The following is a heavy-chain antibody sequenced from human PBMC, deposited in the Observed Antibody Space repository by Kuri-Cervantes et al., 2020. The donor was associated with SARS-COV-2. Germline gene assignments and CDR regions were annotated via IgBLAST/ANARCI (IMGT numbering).Heavy chain of an antibody. CDR2: INHSGST. Sequence: GSLRLSCAVYGGSFSGYYWSWIRQPPGKGLEWIGEINHSGSTNYNPSLKSRVTISVDTSKNQFSLKLSSVTAADTAVYYCARGKDIVATIDAFVYWGRGPL. J-gene: IGHJ4*02. CDR3: ARGKDIVATIDAFVY. D-gene: IGHD5-12*01. V-gene: IGHV4-34*01. CDR1: GGSFSGYY.